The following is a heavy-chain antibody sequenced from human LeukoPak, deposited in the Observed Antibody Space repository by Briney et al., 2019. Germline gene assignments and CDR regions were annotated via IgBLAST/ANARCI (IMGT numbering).Heavy chain of an antibody. V-gene: IGHV4-61*02. D-gene: IGHD3-9*01. CDR3: ARQYSDILTGYHRGELYWYFDL. CDR1: GGSISSGSYY. J-gene: IGHJ2*01. Sequence: SETLSLTCTVSGGSISSGSYYWSWIRQPAGKGLEWIGRIYSSGSTNYNPSLKSRVTISLDTSKNPFSLKLSSVTAADTALYYCARQYSDILTGYHRGELYWYFDLWGRGTLVTVSS. CDR2: IYSSGST.